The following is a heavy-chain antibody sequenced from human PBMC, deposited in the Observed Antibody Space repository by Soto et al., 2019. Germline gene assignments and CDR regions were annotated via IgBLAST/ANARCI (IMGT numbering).Heavy chain of an antibody. V-gene: IGHV3-74*01. D-gene: IGHD4-17*01. J-gene: IGHJ5*02. Sequence: EVQLVESGGGVVPPGGSLRLSCAASGFTFSAYWMHWVRQAPGKGLMWVSRINGDGRTTSYADSVKGRFTISRENAKNTLYLQMNSLRAEDTAVCYCARAAYGEYWFDPWGQGTLVTVSS. CDR2: INGDGRTT. CDR3: ARAAYGEYWFDP. CDR1: GFTFSAYW.